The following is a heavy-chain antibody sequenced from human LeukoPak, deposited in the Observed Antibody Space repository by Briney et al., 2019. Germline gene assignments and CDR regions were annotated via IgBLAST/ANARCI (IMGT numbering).Heavy chain of an antibody. CDR3: AKDSSMVRGVITDFDY. V-gene: IGHV3-21*04. D-gene: IGHD3-10*01. CDR1: GFTFSSYN. CDR2: ISSSGSSI. Sequence: GGSLRLSCAASGFTFSSYNMDWVRQAPGKGLDWVSFISSSGSSITYADSVKGRFTISRDNVKNSLYLQMNSLRAEDTAVYYCAKDSSMVRGVITDFDYWGQGTLVTVSS. J-gene: IGHJ4*02.